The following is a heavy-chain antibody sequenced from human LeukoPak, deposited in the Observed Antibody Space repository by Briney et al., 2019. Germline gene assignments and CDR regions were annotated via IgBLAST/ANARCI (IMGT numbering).Heavy chain of an antibody. CDR3: ARESRYSGYHFDY. CDR2: ISSSSSTI. Sequence: GGSLRLSCAASGFTFSSYSMNWVRQAPGKGLEWVSYISSSSSTIYYADSVKGRFTISRDNAKNSLYLQMNSLRAEDTAVYYCARESRYSGYHFDYWGQGTLVTVSS. V-gene: IGHV3-48*04. D-gene: IGHD5-12*01. CDR1: GFTFSSYS. J-gene: IGHJ4*02.